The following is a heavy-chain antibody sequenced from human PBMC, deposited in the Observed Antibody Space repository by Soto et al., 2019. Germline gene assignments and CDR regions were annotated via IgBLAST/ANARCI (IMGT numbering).Heavy chain of an antibody. CDR3: ARRVGLRYYYYYYGMDV. Sequence: PSETLSLTCTVSGGSISSYYWSWIRQPPGKGLEWIGYNYYSGSTNYNPSLKSRVTISVDTSKNQFSLKLSSVTAADAAVYYGARRVGLRYYYYYYGMDVWGQGTTVTVSS. D-gene: IGHD2-21*01. CDR1: GGSISSYY. V-gene: IGHV4-59*01. J-gene: IGHJ6*02. CDR2: NYYSGST.